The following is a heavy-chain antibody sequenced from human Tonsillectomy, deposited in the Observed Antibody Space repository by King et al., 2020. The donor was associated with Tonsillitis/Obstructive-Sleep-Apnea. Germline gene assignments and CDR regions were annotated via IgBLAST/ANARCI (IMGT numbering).Heavy chain of an antibody. V-gene: IGHV4-59*11. CDR3: AREGVSVVGRVSYGMDV. Sequence: QLQESGPGLVKPSETLSLTCTVSGDSFSSHYWNWIRQPPGKGLEWIGYIYNTGSTNYNPSLKSRVTISVDTTKNQFSLKLSSGTAADTAVYYCAREGVSVVGRVSYGMDVWGQGTTVTVSS. J-gene: IGHJ6*02. CDR2: IYNTGST. CDR1: GDSFSSHY. D-gene: IGHD2-2*01.